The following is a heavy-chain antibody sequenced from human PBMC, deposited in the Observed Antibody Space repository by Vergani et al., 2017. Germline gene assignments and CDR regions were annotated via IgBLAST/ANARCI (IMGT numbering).Heavy chain of an antibody. CDR3: ARDCTSGGCPDNYGMDV. D-gene: IGHD2-8*01. CDR2: IGSSGPYI. J-gene: IGHJ6*02. Sequence: VQLVESGGGLVKPGGSLRLSCAASGFTFSDFSMSWVRQAPGKGLEWVAFIGSSGPYINYADSVKGRFIISRDNTNNSLLLQLRSLRAEDAAVYYCARDCTSGGCPDNYGMDVWVQGATVTVSS. CDR1: GFTFSDFS. V-gene: IGHV3-21*06.